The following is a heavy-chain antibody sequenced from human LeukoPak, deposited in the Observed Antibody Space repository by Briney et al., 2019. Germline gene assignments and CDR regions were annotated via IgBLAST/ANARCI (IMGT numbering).Heavy chain of an antibody. CDR2: VDGGGGGT. V-gene: IGHV3-23*01. CDR3: AKSKSPYPMDYIFDF. CDR1: GFTLSSYA. J-gene: IGHJ4*02. Sequence: GGSLRLSCAASGFTLSSYAMTWVRQAPGRGLEWVSSVDGGGGGTYYADSVKGRFTISRDNSKNTLYVQMNSLRTDDAAVYYCAKSKSPYPMDYIFDFWGQGTLVTVSS. D-gene: IGHD4-11*01.